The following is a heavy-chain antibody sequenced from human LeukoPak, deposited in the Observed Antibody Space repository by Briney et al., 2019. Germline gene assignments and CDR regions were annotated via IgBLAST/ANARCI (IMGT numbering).Heavy chain of an antibody. CDR1: GFTFSSYG. D-gene: IGHD4-23*01. V-gene: IGHV3-30*02. J-gene: IGHJ4*02. CDR2: IRYDGSNK. CDR3: AKLQSQLTGVDYFDY. Sequence: PGGSLRLSCAASGFTFSSYGMHWVRQAPGKGLEWVAFIRYDGSNKYYADSVKGRFTISRDNSKNTLYLQMNSLRAEDTAVYYCAKLQSQLTGVDYFDYWGQGTLVTVSS.